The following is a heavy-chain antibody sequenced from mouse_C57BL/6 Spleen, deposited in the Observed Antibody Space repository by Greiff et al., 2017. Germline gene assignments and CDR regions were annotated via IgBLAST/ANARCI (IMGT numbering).Heavy chain of an antibody. D-gene: IGHD1-1*01. CDR2: IRNKANGYTT. V-gene: IGHV7-3*01. J-gene: IGHJ1*03. Sequence: EVKLMESGGGLVQPGGSLSLSCAASGFTFTDYYMSWVRQPPGKALEWLGFIRNKANGYTTEYSASVKGRFTISSDNSQSILYRQMNALRAEDSATYYCARYALRWNFDVWGTGTTVTVSS. CDR1: GFTFTDYY. CDR3: ARYALRWNFDV.